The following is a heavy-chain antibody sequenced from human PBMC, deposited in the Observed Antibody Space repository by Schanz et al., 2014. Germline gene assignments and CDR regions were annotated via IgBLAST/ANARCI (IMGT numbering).Heavy chain of an antibody. V-gene: IGHV1-69*08. Sequence: VQLEQSGAEVKKPGSSVKVSCKASGGTFSSDTFSWVRQAPGQGLEWMGRINPNSGGTNYAQKFQGRVTMTTDTSTSTAYMELRSLRSDDTAVYYCARVQDDILTGSEYYYGMDVWGQGTTVTVSS. CDR2: INPNSGGT. CDR1: GGTFSSDT. D-gene: IGHD3-9*01. J-gene: IGHJ6*02. CDR3: ARVQDDILTGSEYYYGMDV.